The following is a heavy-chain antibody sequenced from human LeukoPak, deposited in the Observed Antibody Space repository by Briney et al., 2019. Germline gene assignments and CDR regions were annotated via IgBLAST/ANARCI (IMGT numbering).Heavy chain of an antibody. Sequence: SETLSLTCTVSGGSISSYYWSWLRQPAGKGLEWIGRIYTSGSTNYNPSLKSRGTMSVDTSKNQFSLKLSSVTAADTAVYYCAGMGVVVVPAAPLRDSWGQGTLVTVSS. J-gene: IGHJ4*02. CDR2: IYTSGST. CDR1: GGSISSYY. D-gene: IGHD2-2*01. CDR3: AGMGVVVVPAAPLRDS. V-gene: IGHV4-4*07.